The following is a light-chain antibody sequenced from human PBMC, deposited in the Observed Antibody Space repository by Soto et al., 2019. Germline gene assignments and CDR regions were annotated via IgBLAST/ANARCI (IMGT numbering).Light chain of an antibody. CDR1: QGISSY. Sequence: DIQLTQSPSFLSASVGDRVTITCRASQGISSYLAWYQQKPGKAPMLLIYAASTLQSGVPIRFSGSGSGTEVTLTISSLQPEDFATYYWQQRNSYPPSTFGPGTKVDSK. V-gene: IGKV1-9*01. J-gene: IGKJ3*01. CDR3: QQRNSYPPST. CDR2: AAS.